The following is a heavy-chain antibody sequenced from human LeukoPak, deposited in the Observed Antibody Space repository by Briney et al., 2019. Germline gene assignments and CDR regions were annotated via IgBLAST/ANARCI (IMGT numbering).Heavy chain of an antibody. Sequence: GASLRLSCAASGFTFSSYAMSWVRQAPGKGLEWVSAISGSGGNTYYADSVKGRFTISRDNSKNTLYLQMNSLRAEDTAVYYCAKGTTMIVVVITSYYYYGMDVWGQGTTVTVSS. J-gene: IGHJ6*02. V-gene: IGHV3-23*01. CDR3: AKGTTMIVVVITSYYYYGMDV. CDR2: ISGSGGNT. D-gene: IGHD3-22*01. CDR1: GFTFSSYA.